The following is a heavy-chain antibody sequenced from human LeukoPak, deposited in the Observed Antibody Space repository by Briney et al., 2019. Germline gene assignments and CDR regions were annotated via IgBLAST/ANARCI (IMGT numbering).Heavy chain of an antibody. CDR3: AKDRGSMSAAGIDY. D-gene: IGHD6-13*01. CDR1: GFTFSSYG. Sequence: GGSLRLSCAASGFTFSSYGMHWVRQAPGKGLEWVAVISYGGSNKYYADSVKGRFTISRDNSKNTLYLQMNSLRAEDTAVYYCAKDRGSMSAAGIDYWGQGTLVTVSS. V-gene: IGHV3-30*18. J-gene: IGHJ4*02. CDR2: ISYGGSNK.